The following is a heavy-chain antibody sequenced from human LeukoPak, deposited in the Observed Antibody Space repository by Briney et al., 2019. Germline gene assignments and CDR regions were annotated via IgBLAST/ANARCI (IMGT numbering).Heavy chain of an antibody. CDR1: GFTFSSYE. D-gene: IGHD2-15*01. CDR3: ARDPCSGGSCLYFDY. J-gene: IGHJ4*02. CDR2: ISSSSSTI. Sequence: GGSLRLSCAASGFTFSSYEMNWVRQAPGKGLEWVSYISSSSSTIYYADSVKGRFTISRDNAKNSLYLQMNSLRAEDTAVYYCARDPCSGGSCLYFDYWGQGTLVTVSS. V-gene: IGHV3-48*01.